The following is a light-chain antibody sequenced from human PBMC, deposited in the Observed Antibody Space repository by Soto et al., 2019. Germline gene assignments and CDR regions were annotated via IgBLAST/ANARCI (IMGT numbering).Light chain of an antibody. CDR1: QSVSSY. J-gene: IGKJ1*01. CDR3: QQRSNWPT. Sequence: EIVLTQSPATLSLSPGERATLSCRASQSVSSYLAWYQQKPGQAPRLLIYDASNRATGIPARFSGSGSGTDFTLTISSLEPEDFAVHYCQQRSNWPTVGQGTKVEIK. V-gene: IGKV3-11*01. CDR2: DAS.